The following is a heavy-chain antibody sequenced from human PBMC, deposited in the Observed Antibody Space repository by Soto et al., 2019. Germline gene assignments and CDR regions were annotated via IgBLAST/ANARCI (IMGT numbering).Heavy chain of an antibody. CDR2: ISPYNGNT. Sequence: ASVKVSCKASGYTFTSYGVSWVRQAPGQGLEWMGWISPYNGNTNYAQKFQGRVTITRDTSASTAYMELSSLRSEDTAVYYCARDGVHGPPGIAAAGLKFYYYYYMDVWGKGTTVTVSS. D-gene: IGHD6-13*01. CDR3: ARDGVHGPPGIAAAGLKFYYYYYMDV. J-gene: IGHJ6*03. V-gene: IGHV1-18*01. CDR1: GYTFTSYG.